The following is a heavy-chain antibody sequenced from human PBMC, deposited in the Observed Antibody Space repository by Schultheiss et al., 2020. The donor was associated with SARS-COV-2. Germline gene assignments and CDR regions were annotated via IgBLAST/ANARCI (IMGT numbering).Heavy chain of an antibody. CDR2: ISAYNGNT. J-gene: IGHJ4*02. CDR3: ARAYASQRADYFDY. CDR1: GYTFTSYG. Sequence: GESLKISCKASGYTFTSYGISWVRQAPGQGLEWMGWISAYNGNTNYAQKLQGRVTMTTDTSTSTAYMELRSLRSDDTAVYYCARAYASQRADYFDYWGQGTLVTVSS. V-gene: IGHV1-18*01. D-gene: IGHD3-16*01.